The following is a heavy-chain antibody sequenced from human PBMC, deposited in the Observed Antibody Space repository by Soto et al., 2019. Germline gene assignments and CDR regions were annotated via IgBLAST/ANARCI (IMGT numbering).Heavy chain of an antibody. CDR1: GYTFTSYC. V-gene: IGHV1-18*04. CDR2: ISAYNGNT. CDR3: AREGAYGGGAGPFYYYYYGMDV. J-gene: IGHJ6*02. D-gene: IGHD3-16*01. Sequence: ASVKVSCKPSGYTFTSYCISWVLQAPGQGLEWMGWISAYNGNTNYAQKLQGRVTMTTDTSTSTAYMELRSLRSDDTAVYYCAREGAYGGGAGPFYYYYYGMDVWGQGTTVTVSS.